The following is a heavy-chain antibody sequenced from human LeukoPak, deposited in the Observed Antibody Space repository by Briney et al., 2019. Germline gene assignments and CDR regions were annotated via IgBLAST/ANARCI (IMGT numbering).Heavy chain of an antibody. Sequence: GGSLRLSCAASGFTFSSYAMHWVRQAPGKGLEWVAVISYDGSNKYYADSVKGRLTISRDNSKNTLYLQMNSLRAEDTAVYYCAREGAEQAFDIWGQGTMVTVSS. J-gene: IGHJ3*02. V-gene: IGHV3-30-3*01. CDR1: GFTFSSYA. CDR3: AREGAEQAFDI. D-gene: IGHD1-26*01. CDR2: ISYDGSNK.